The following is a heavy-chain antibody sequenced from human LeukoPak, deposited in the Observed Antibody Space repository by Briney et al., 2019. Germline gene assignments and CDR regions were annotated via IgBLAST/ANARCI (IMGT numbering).Heavy chain of an antibody. Sequence: GGSLRLSCAASGFTFSSYSMNWVRQAPGKGLEWVSSISSSSSYIYYADSVKGRFTISRDNSKNTLYLQMSSLRAEDTAVYYCAKDSEGRYSYGGAQNFDYWGQGTLVTVSS. CDR1: GFTFSSYS. CDR2: ISSSSSYI. D-gene: IGHD5-18*01. J-gene: IGHJ4*02. CDR3: AKDSEGRYSYGGAQNFDY. V-gene: IGHV3-21*04.